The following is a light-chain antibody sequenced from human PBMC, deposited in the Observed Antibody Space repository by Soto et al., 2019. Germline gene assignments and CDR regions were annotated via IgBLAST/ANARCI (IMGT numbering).Light chain of an antibody. CDR3: QHYGSSPMT. CDR1: PSVSSYY. Sequence: PGERATLSCTASPSVSSYYLAWYQQKPGQAPRLLIYGASSRATGIPDRFSGSGSGTDFTLTISRLEPEDFAVYYCQHYGSSPMTFGQGTRLEIK. CDR2: GAS. J-gene: IGKJ5*01. V-gene: IGKV3-20*01.